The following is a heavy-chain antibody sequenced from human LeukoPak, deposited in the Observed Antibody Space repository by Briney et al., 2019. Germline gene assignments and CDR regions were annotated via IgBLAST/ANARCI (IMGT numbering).Heavy chain of an antibody. V-gene: IGHV1-2*02. CDR1: GYTFTGYY. Sequence: ASVKVSCKASGYTFTGYYMHWVRQAPGQGLEWMGWINPNSGGTNYAQKFQGRVTITRDTSISTAYMELSRLRSDDTAVYYCASGPPIVGATIRGSDDAFDIWGQGTMVTVSS. J-gene: IGHJ3*02. CDR2: INPNSGGT. D-gene: IGHD1-26*01. CDR3: ASGPPIVGATIRGSDDAFDI.